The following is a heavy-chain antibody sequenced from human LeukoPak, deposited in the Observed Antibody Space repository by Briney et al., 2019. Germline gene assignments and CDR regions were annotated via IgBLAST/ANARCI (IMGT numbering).Heavy chain of an antibody. Sequence: ASVKVSCKASGYTFTGYYMHWVRQAPGQGLEWMGWINPNSGGTNYAQKFQGRVTMTRDTSISTAYLQWSSLKASDTAMYYCARPMTTVTKTDDYWGQGTLVTVSS. CDR2: INPNSGGT. CDR1: GYTFTGYY. J-gene: IGHJ4*02. V-gene: IGHV1-2*02. D-gene: IGHD4-17*01. CDR3: ARPMTTVTKTDDY.